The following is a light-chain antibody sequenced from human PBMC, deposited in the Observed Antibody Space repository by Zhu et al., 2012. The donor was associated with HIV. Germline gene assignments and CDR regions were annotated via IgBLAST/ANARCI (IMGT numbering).Light chain of an antibody. CDR2: GAS. Sequence: DIQLTQSPSFLSASVGDRVTITCRASQGISNHLAWYHQKPGKAPKLLIYGASVLQSGVPSRFSGSGSETEFTLTISSLQSEDFAVYYCQQYDNWPLTFGGGTKVEI. J-gene: IGKJ4*01. CDR3: QQYDNWPLT. CDR1: QGISNH. V-gene: IGKV1-9*01.